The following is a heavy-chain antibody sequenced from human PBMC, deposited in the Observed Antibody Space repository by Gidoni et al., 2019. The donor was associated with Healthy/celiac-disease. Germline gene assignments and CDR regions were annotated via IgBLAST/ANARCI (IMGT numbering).Heavy chain of an antibody. CDR3: ARLYYDSSEVFDY. CDR1: GGSIRSSSYY. Sequence: QLQLQESGPGLVKPSETLSLTCTVSGGSIRSSSYYWRWIRQPPGKGPEWIGSIYYSGSTYYNPSLKSRVTISVETSKNQFSLKLSSVTAAYTAVYYCARLYYDSSEVFDYWGQGTLVTVSS. D-gene: IGHD3-22*01. V-gene: IGHV4-39*01. J-gene: IGHJ4*02. CDR2: IYYSGST.